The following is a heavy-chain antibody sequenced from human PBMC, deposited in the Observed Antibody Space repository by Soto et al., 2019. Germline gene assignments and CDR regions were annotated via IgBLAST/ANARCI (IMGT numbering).Heavy chain of an antibody. J-gene: IGHJ3*02. CDR1: GFTFSSYA. D-gene: IGHD2-15*01. CDR2: ISGSGGST. V-gene: IGHV3-23*01. CDR3: AKDLLKWDIVVVVAATPYAFDI. Sequence: PGGSLRLSCAASGFTFSSYAMSWVRQAPGKGLEWVSAISGSGGSTYYADSVKGRFTISRDNSKNTLYLQMNSLRAEDTAVYYCAKDLLKWDIVVVVAATPYAFDIWGQGTMVTVSS.